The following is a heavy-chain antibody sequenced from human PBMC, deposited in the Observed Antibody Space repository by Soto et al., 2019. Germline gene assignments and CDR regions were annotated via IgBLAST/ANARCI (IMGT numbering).Heavy chain of an antibody. J-gene: IGHJ6*02. D-gene: IGHD5-12*01. CDR3: ARDRGGYDRLYYYHGMDV. V-gene: IGHV3-11*06. CDR2: ISSSSGST. CDR1: GFTFSDYY. Sequence: VGALRLSCAASGFTFSDYYMSWIRQAPGKGLEYISYISSSSGSTNYADSVKGRFTISRDNAKNSLYLQMSSLRAEDTAVYYCARDRGGYDRLYYYHGMDVWGQGTTVTVSS.